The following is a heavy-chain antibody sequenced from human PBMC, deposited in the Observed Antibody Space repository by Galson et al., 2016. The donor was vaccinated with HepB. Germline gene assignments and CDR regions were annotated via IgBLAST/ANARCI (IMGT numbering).Heavy chain of an antibody. J-gene: IGHJ4*02. CDR1: GFTFTSFA. Sequence: LRLSCAASGFTFTSFAMNWVRQGPGKGLEWVSTLSGSGRSTHYADSVKGRFTISRDNSKNTVYLQMNSLRAEDTAFYYCARGERIYDSLVAIDYWGQGTLVTVSS. V-gene: IGHV3-23*01. CDR3: ARGERIYDSLVAIDY. CDR2: LSGSGRST. D-gene: IGHD3-22*01.